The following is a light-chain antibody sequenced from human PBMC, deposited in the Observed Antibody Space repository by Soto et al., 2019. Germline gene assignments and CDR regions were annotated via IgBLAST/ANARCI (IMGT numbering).Light chain of an antibody. V-gene: IGLV2-14*01. CDR1: SSDVGNYNY. CDR2: EVS. Sequence: QSLLTQPASVSGSPGQSITISCTGTSSDVGNYNYVSWYQQHPGKVPKVMIYEVSNRPSGVSNRFSGSKSGNTASLTISGLQAEDEADYYCSSYTSNSTTYVVGNGTKVTVL. J-gene: IGLJ1*01. CDR3: SSYTSNSTTYV.